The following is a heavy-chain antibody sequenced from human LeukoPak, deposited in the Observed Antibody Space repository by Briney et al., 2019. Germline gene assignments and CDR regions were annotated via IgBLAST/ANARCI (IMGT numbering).Heavy chain of an antibody. CDR1: GGSISSSSYY. Sequence: PSETLSLTCTVSGGSISSSSYYWGWIRQPPGKGLEWVAKIQQDGSEKYYVDSVKGRFSISRDNAKNSLYLQMNSLRAEDTAVYYCARHNYYAVDVWGQGTTVTVSS. CDR3: ARHNYYAVDV. CDR2: IQQDGSEK. V-gene: IGHV3-7*03. J-gene: IGHJ6*02.